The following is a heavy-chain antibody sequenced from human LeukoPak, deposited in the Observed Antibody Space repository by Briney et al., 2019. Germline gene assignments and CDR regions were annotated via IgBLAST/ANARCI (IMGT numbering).Heavy chain of an antibody. CDR3: AREWYYYDSTSFDY. J-gene: IGHJ4*02. CDR2: IKQDGSEK. CDR1: GFTFSSYW. D-gene: IGHD3-22*01. Sequence: GGSLRLSCAASGFTFSSYWMSWVRQAPGKGLEWVANIKQDGSEKYYVDSVKGRFTVSRDNAKNSLYLQMNSLRAEDTAVYYCAREWYYYDSTSFDYWGQGTLVTVSS. V-gene: IGHV3-7*01.